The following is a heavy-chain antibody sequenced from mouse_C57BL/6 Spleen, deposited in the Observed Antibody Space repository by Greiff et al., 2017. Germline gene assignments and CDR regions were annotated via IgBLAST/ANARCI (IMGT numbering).Heavy chain of an antibody. CDR1: GYTFTDYE. D-gene: IGHD1-1*01. CDR3: TRSSGSSYSWYFDG. CDR2: IDPETGGT. V-gene: IGHV1-15*01. Sequence: QVQLQQSGAELVRPGASVTLSCKASGYTFTDYEMHWVKQTPVHGLEWIGAIDPETGGTAYNQKFKGKAILTADKSSSTAYMELRSLTSEDSAVYYCTRSSGSSYSWYFDGWGTGTTVTVSS. J-gene: IGHJ1*03.